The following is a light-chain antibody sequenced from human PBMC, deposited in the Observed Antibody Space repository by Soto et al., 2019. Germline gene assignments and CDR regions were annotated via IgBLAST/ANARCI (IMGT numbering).Light chain of an antibody. CDR1: SSYVGGYNY. J-gene: IGLJ1*01. CDR2: DVS. V-gene: IGLV2-14*01. Sequence: HSVLTQPASVSGSPGQSITISCTGTSSYVGGYNYVSWYQQHPGKAPKLMIYDVSNRPSGVSNRFSGSKSGNTASLTISGLQAEDEADYYCSSYTSSSFYVFGTGNKVTVL. CDR3: SSYTSSSFYV.